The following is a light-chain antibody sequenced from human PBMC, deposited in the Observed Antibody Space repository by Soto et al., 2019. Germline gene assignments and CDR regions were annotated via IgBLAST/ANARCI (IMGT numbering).Light chain of an antibody. CDR1: QTISSW. V-gene: IGKV1-5*03. CDR2: KAS. J-gene: IGKJ1*01. CDR3: QQYDSYSWT. Sequence: DIQMTQSPSTLSGSVGDRVTITCRASQTISSWLAWYQQKPGKAPKLLIYKASTLKSGVPSRFSGSGSGTEFTLTINSLQSDDFATYYCQQYDSYSWTFGQGTKVDI.